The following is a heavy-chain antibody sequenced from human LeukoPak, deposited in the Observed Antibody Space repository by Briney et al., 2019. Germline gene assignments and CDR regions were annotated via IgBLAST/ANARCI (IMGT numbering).Heavy chain of an antibody. D-gene: IGHD1-1*01. CDR2: ISYDGSNK. CDR1: GFTFSSYG. V-gene: IGHV3-30*18. CDR3: AKERYNWNGRGAFDI. J-gene: IGHJ3*02. Sequence: PGGSLRLSCAASGFTFSSYGMHWVRQAPGKGLEWVAVISYDGSNKYYADSVKGRFTIPRDNSKNTLYLQMNSLRAEDTAEYYCAKERYNWNGRGAFDIWGQGTMVAVSS.